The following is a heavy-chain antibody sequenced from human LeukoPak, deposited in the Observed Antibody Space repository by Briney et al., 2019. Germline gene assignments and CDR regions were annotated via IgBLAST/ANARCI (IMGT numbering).Heavy chain of an antibody. Sequence: TGGSLRLSCAASGFTFSSYSMNWVRQAPGKGLEWVSYISSSSSTIYYADSVKGRFTISRDNAKNSLYLQMNSLRAEDTAVYYCAKGNIVVVVAAGAYWGQGTLVTVSS. V-gene: IGHV3-48*01. CDR3: AKGNIVVVVAAGAY. CDR1: GFTFSSYS. CDR2: ISSSSSTI. D-gene: IGHD2-15*01. J-gene: IGHJ4*02.